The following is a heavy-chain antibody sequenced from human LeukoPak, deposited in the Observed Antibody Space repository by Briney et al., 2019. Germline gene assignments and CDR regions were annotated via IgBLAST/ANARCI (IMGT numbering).Heavy chain of an antibody. Sequence: GESLKISCKGSGYFFISYWIGWVRQMPGKGLEWMGIIYPGNSDTRYSPSFQGQVTISVDRSIGAAYLQWSSLKASDTAIYYCAKLRWPEGDRSSFDYWGQGTLVTVSS. CDR2: IYPGNSDT. CDR1: GYFFISYW. CDR3: AKLRWPEGDRSSFDY. V-gene: IGHV5-51*01. D-gene: IGHD4-23*01. J-gene: IGHJ4*02.